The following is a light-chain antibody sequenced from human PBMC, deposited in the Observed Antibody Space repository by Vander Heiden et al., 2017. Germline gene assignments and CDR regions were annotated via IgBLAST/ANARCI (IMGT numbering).Light chain of an antibody. J-gene: IGKJ1*01. Sequence: DIQMTQSPSTLLASVGDRVTISCRASQSISTCLDWYQQKPGNAPKLLIYASVYLQSGVPSRFSGSRSGTQFSLTISSRQPDDFATYYCRQTYATSLTFGQGTKVGIK. CDR1: QSISTC. CDR3: RQTYATSLT. V-gene: IGKV1-39*01. CDR2: ASV.